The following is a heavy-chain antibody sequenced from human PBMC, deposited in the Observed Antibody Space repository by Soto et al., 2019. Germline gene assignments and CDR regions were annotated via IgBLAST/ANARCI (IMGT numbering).Heavy chain of an antibody. CDR3: ASLKLGYSTFDP. V-gene: IGHV4-30-4*01. D-gene: IGHD5-18*01. CDR1: GGPISSGDYY. CDR2: IYYSGST. Sequence: SETLSLTCAVSGGPISSGDYYWSWIRQPPGKGLEWIGYIYYSGSTYYNPSLKSRVTISVDTSKNQFSLKLSSVTAADTAVYYCASLKLGYSTFDPWGQGTLVTVSS. J-gene: IGHJ5*02.